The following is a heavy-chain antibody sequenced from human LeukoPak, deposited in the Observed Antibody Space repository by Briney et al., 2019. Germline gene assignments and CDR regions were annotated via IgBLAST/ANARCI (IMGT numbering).Heavy chain of an antibody. Sequence: GGSLRLSCAASGFTFSSYAMSWVRQAPGRGLEWVSLIYSGGSTHYADSVKGRFTISRDNSKNTLYLQMNSLRAEDTAVYYCARSAGIAATIVLGYWGQGTLVTVSS. J-gene: IGHJ4*02. V-gene: IGHV3-66*01. CDR1: GFTFSSYA. CDR2: IYSGGST. D-gene: IGHD5-12*01. CDR3: ARSAGIAATIVLGY.